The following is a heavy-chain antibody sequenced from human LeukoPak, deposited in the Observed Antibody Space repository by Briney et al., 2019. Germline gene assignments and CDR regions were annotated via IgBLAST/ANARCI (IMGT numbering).Heavy chain of an antibody. CDR2: IKQDGSEK. Sequence: GGSLTLPCAASGFTFSSYWMSWVRQAPGKGLEWVANIKQDGSEKYHVDSVKGRFTISRDNAKNSLYLQMNSLRAEDTAVFYCARDRIAVAGTPLDYWGRGGLVTVSS. CDR1: GFTFSSYW. V-gene: IGHV3-7*01. J-gene: IGHJ4*02. D-gene: IGHD6-19*01. CDR3: ARDRIAVAGTPLDY.